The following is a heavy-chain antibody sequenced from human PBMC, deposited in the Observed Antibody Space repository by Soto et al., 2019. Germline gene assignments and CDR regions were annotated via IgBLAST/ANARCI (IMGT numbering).Heavy chain of an antibody. CDR3: ARMNVDSYQFYYAMDV. Sequence: HVTLKESGPVLVKPTETLTLTCTVSGFSLTTGKMGVSWIRQPPGKALEWLAHIFSDNERSNSTSLQGRLTISKDTSGSQVVLSMTNVDPVDTATYYCARMNVDSYQFYYAMDVWGQGTTVTVSS. D-gene: IGHD4-17*01. CDR1: GFSLTTGKMG. J-gene: IGHJ6*02. V-gene: IGHV2-26*01. CDR2: IFSDNER.